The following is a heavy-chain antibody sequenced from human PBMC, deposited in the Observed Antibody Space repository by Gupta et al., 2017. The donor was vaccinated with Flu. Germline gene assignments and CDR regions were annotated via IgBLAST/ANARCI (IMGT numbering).Heavy chain of an antibody. CDR1: GFPFSDYY. Sequence: QVQLVESGGGLVKPGGSLRLSCAASGFPFSDYYMSWIRQAPGKGLEWVSYISSSGSTIYYADSVKGRFTISRDNAKNSLYLQMNSLRAEDTAVYYCARDACGGDCYSVDYYYYYMDVWGKGTTVTVSS. CDR2: ISSSGSTI. J-gene: IGHJ6*03. CDR3: ARDACGGDCYSVDYYYYYMDV. V-gene: IGHV3-11*01. D-gene: IGHD2-21*01.